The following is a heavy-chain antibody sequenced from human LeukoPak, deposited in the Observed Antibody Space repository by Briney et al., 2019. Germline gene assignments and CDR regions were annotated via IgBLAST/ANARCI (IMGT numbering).Heavy chain of an antibody. CDR2: ISSSSSYI. V-gene: IGHV3-21*01. Sequence: GGSMRLSCAASGFTFSSYSMNWVRQAPGKGLEWVSSISSSSSYIYYADSVKGRFTISRDNAKNSLYLQMNSLRAEDTAVYYCARVSGIAAFFYGMDVWGQGTTVTVSS. J-gene: IGHJ6*02. CDR1: GFTFSSYS. CDR3: ARVSGIAAFFYGMDV. D-gene: IGHD6-13*01.